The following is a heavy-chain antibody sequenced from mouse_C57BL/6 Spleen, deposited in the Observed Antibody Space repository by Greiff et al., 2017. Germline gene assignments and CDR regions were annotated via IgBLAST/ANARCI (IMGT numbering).Heavy chain of an antibody. Sequence: EVMLVESGGDLVKPGGSLKLSCAASGFTFSSYGMSWVRQTPDKRLEWVATISSGGSYTYYPDSVKGRFTISRDNAKNTLYLQMSSLKSEDTAMYYCARPSGTGLDYWGQGTTLTVSS. J-gene: IGHJ2*01. CDR2: ISSGGSYT. CDR1: GFTFSSYG. D-gene: IGHD4-1*01. V-gene: IGHV5-6*01. CDR3: ARPSGTGLDY.